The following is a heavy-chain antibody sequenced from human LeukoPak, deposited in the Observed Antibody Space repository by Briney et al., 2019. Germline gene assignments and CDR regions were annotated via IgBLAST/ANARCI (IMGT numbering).Heavy chain of an antibody. Sequence: SSETLSLTCAVYGVSFSGYYWSWIRQPPGKGLEWIGSIYYSGSTYYNPSLKSRVTISVDTSKNQFSLKLSSVTAADTAIYYCAKNGDRGAYCTGGTCYPYFYYYMDVWGKGTTVTI. J-gene: IGHJ6*03. CDR1: GVSFSGYY. CDR2: IYYSGST. D-gene: IGHD2-15*01. CDR3: AKNGDRGAYCTGGTCYPYFYYYMDV. V-gene: IGHV4-34*01.